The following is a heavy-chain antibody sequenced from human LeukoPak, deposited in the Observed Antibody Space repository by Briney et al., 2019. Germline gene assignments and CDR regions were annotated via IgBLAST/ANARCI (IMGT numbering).Heavy chain of an antibody. J-gene: IGHJ4*02. Sequence: ASVKVSCKASGGTFSSYAISWVRQAPGQGLEWMGGIIPIFGTANYAQKFQGRVTITADKSTSTAYMELSSLRSEDTAVYYCARGSIGDYGDYGGFDYWGQGTLVTVSS. V-gene: IGHV1-69*06. D-gene: IGHD4-17*01. CDR2: IIPIFGTA. CDR1: GGTFSSYA. CDR3: ARGSIGDYGDYGGFDY.